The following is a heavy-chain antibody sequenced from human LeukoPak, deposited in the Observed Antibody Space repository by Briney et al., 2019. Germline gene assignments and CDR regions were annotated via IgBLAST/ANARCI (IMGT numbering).Heavy chain of an antibody. J-gene: IGHJ4*02. D-gene: IGHD3-22*01. CDR3: APSINYFDGRGPYQARYFFDF. Sequence: SGPTLVKPTDTLTLTCSFSGFSLSSPGVGVGLLRQPPGKAVEWLALHYWDDDRRFSPSLQSRLTISKGTSEDQVVLTMTNMDHVDTATYFCAPSINYFDGRGPYQARYFFDFWGQGTLVTVSS. CDR1: GFSLSSPGVG. V-gene: IGHV2-5*02. CDR2: HYWDDDR.